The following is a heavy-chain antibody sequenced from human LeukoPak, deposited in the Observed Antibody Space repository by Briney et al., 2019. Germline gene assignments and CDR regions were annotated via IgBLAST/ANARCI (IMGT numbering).Heavy chain of an antibody. CDR2: IYHSGST. J-gene: IGHJ6*03. CDR3: ARHYDSSGYSTYYYYYYYMDV. V-gene: IGHV4-4*02. CDR1: GGSISSSNW. Sequence: SGTLSLTCAVSGGSISSSNWWSWVRQPPGKGLEWIGEIYHSGSTNYNPSLKSRVTISVDTSKNQFSLKLSSVTAADTAVYYCARHYDSSGYSTYYYYYYYMDVWGKGTTVTVSS. D-gene: IGHD3-22*01.